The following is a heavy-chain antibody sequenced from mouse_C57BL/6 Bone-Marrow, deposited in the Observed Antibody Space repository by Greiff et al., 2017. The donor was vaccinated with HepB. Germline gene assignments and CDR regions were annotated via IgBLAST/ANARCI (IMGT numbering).Heavy chain of an antibody. CDR2: IYPSDSET. CDR3: ARGVLLRLDY. D-gene: IGHD1-1*01. V-gene: IGHV1-61*01. Sequence: VQLQQPGAELVRPGSSVKLSCKASGYTFTSYWMDWVKQRPGQGLEWIGNIYPSDSETHYNQKFKDKATLTVDKSSSTAYMQLRSLTSEDSAVYYCARGVLLRLDYWGQGTTLTVSS. CDR1: GYTFTSYW. J-gene: IGHJ2*01.